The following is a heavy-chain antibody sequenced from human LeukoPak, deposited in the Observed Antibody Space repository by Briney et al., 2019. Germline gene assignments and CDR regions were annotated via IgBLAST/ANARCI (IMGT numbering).Heavy chain of an antibody. CDR2: IIPIPGIA. V-gene: IGHV1-69*04. D-gene: IGHD6-13*01. CDR3: ARGGIGGFDP. Sequence: SVKVSCKASGGTFSSYAISWVRQAPGQGLEWMGRIIPIPGIANYAQKFQGRVTITADKSTSTAYMELSSLRSEDTAVYYCARGGIGGFDPWGQGTLVTVSS. J-gene: IGHJ5*02. CDR1: GGTFSSYA.